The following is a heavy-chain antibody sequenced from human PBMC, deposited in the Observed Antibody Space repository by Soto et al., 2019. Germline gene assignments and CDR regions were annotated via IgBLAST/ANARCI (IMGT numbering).Heavy chain of an antibody. CDR1: GDSVSSTSAA. CDR3: ARGDSTGWSRGGFDY. CDR2: TYYRSKWYK. D-gene: IGHD6-19*01. V-gene: IGHV6-1*01. Sequence: SQTLSLTCAISGDSVSSTSAAWNWIRQSPSRGLGWLGRTYYRSKWYKDYEVSVKSRITINPDTPKNQFSLQLNSVTPEDTAVYYCARGDSTGWSRGGFDYWGQGTLVTVSS. J-gene: IGHJ4*02.